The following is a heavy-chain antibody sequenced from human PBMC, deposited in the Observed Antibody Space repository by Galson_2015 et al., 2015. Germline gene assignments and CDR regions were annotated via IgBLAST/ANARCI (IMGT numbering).Heavy chain of an antibody. CDR3: ARGGNWNVFGY. V-gene: IGHV1-69*01. D-gene: IGHD1-20*01. CDR2: IIPIFGTI. J-gene: IGHJ4*02. Sequence: QSGAEVTKPGESLKISCKASGGTFSSYAVNWVRQAPGQGLEWMGGIIPIFGTINYAQKFKGRVTVTADESTSTAYMELSSLTSEDTAVYYCARGGNWNVFGYWGQGTLVTVSS. CDR1: GGTFSSYA.